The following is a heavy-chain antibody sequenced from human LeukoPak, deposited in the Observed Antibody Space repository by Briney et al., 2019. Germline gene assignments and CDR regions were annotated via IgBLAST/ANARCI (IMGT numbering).Heavy chain of an antibody. CDR2: ITGSGTNR. J-gene: IGHJ4*02. D-gene: IGHD3-9*01. CDR1: GFTFSNYA. Sequence: HPGGSLRLSCVASGFTFSNYAMSWVRQAPGKGLEWVSAITGSGTNRYYADSLKGRFTTSRDNSKNTVFLQKNSLRHEDTAIYYCVIWGDYDVLTGYYVPDYWGQGTLVTVAS. CDR3: VIWGDYDVLTGYYVPDY. V-gene: IGHV3-23*01.